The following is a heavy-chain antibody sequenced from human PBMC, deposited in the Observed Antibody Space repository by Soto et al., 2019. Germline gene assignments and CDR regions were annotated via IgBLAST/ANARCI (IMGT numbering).Heavy chain of an antibody. Sequence: ASVKVSCKASGYTFTNYYIHWVRQAPGQGLEWMGVISPSGGSTSYAQKFQGRVTMTRDTSTSTVYMELSSLRSEDTAVYYCARVGLEWVEQQDEYYFDYWGQGTLVTVSS. CDR1: GYTFTNYY. D-gene: IGHD6-13*01. CDR2: ISPSGGST. CDR3: ARVGLEWVEQQDEYYFDY. V-gene: IGHV1-46*01. J-gene: IGHJ4*02.